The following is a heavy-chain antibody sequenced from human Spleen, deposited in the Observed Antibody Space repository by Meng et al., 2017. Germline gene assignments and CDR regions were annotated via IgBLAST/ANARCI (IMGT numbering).Heavy chain of an antibody. V-gene: IGHV1-8*01. CDR1: GYTFTIYD. D-gene: IGHD6-13*01. CDR3: ARDEDISAAGKLFGDY. Sequence: QVEHVGAEVNKPGASLTVSCKASGYTFTIYDINWVRQATGQGLEWMGWMNPNSGNTGYAKKFQGRVTMTTDTSTSTAYMELSGLRSDDTAMYYCARDEDISAAGKLFGDYWGQGTLVTVSS. J-gene: IGHJ4*02. CDR2: MNPNSGNT.